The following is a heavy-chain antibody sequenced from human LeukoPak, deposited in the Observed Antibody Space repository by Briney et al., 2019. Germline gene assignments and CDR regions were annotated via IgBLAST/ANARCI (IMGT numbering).Heavy chain of an antibody. Sequence: GGSLRLSCAASGFTFSSYGMHWVRQAPGKGLEWVSSISSSSSYIYYADSVKGRFTISRDNAKNSLYLQMNSLRAEDTAVYYCARDLFDILTGYLGDYWGQGTLVTVSS. D-gene: IGHD3-9*01. V-gene: IGHV3-21*01. CDR2: ISSSSSYI. J-gene: IGHJ4*02. CDR3: ARDLFDILTGYLGDY. CDR1: GFTFSSYG.